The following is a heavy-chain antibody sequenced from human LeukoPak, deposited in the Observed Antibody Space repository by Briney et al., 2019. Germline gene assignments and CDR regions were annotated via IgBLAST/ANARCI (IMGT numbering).Heavy chain of an antibody. CDR2: IYHSGST. Sequence: SGTLSLTCAVSGGSISSSNWWSWVRQPPGKGLEWIGEIYHSGSTNYNPSLKSRVTISVDKSKNQFSLKLSSVTAADTAVYYCARGITMIDYYYGMDVWGQGTTVTVSS. CDR3: ARGITMIDYYYGMDV. CDR1: GGSISSSNW. J-gene: IGHJ6*02. D-gene: IGHD3-22*01. V-gene: IGHV4-4*02.